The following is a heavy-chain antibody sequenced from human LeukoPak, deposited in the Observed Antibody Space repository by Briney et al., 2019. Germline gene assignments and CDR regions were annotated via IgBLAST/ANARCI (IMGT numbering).Heavy chain of an antibody. CDR2: ISGGDGTT. D-gene: IGHD6-6*01. Sequence: GGSLRLSCAASGFTFSNYAMNWVRQVPGKGLEWVSGISGGDGTTFYADSVKGRFTISRDNSKNTLYLQMNSLRAEDTAVYYCAKAGSLDIAARQNYWGQGTLVTVSS. J-gene: IGHJ4*02. CDR1: GFTFSNYA. V-gene: IGHV3-23*01. CDR3: AKAGSLDIAARQNY.